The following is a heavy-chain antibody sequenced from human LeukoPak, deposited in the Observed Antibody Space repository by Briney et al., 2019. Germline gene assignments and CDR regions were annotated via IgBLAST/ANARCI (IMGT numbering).Heavy chain of an antibody. V-gene: IGHV3-30*18. D-gene: IGHD3-9*01. CDR2: ISYDGSKK. CDR1: GFTFSSYG. CDR3: AKDTTDITAGGYFDWTYYYYGMDV. Sequence: GRSLRLSCAASGFTFSSYGMHWVRQAPGKGREWVAVISYDGSKKYCADSVRGRFTISRDNSNDTLFLQMYSLRTEDTAVYYCAKDTTDITAGGYFDWTYYYYGMDVWGQGTTVTVSS. J-gene: IGHJ6*02.